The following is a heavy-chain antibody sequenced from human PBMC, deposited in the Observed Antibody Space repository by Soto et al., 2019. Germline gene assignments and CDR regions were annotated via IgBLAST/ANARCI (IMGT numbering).Heavy chain of an antibody. CDR1: GYTFSGYY. CDR2: INPNSGGT. V-gene: IGHV1-2*02. Sequence: GPSVKVSCKASGYTFSGYYIHWLRQAPGQGLEWMGWINPNSGGTNYAQKFQGRVTVTRDTPTSTAYMELSRLTSDDTAVYYCARSLTEGYCTITGCYTRPLYGMAVRGQGTKGKVS. CDR3: ARSLTEGYCTITGCYTRPLYGMAV. D-gene: IGHD2-2*02. J-gene: IGHJ6*02.